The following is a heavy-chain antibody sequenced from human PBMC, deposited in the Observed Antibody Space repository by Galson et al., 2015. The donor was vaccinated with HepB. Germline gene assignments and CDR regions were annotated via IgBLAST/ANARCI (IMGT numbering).Heavy chain of an antibody. V-gene: IGHV3-23*01. CDR3: AKEKLSSYDSSRDAPFDY. CDR1: GFTFSSYA. CDR2: ISGSGGST. D-gene: IGHD3-22*01. Sequence: SLRLSCAASGFTFSSYAMSWVRQAPGKGLEWVSAISGSGGSTYYADSVKGRFTISRDNSKNTLYLQMNSLRAEDTAVYYCAKEKLSSYDSSRDAPFDYWGQGTLVTVSS. J-gene: IGHJ4*02.